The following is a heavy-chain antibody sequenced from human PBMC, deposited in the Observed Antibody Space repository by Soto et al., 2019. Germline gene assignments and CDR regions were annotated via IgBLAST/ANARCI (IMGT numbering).Heavy chain of an antibody. CDR2: INNAGTT. J-gene: IGHJ6*02. Sequence: EVQLVESGGTLVQPGGSLKLSCAASGFDASVNFMTWVRQAPGKGMEWVTAINNAGTTFYADSVKGRFSISRDDSKNTLYLQMNSLRVEDTAMCYCVRENYYYGMDVGGQGTAVTVSS. CDR1: GFDASVNF. CDR3: VRENYYYGMDV. V-gene: IGHV3-66*01.